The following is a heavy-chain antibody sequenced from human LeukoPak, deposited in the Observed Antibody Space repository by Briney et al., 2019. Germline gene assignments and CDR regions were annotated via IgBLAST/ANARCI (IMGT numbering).Heavy chain of an antibody. CDR3: ALGYCSGGSCYHHAFDI. CDR1: GFTFSSYS. Sequence: PGGSLRLSCAASGFTFSSYSMNWVRQAPGKGLEWVSSISSSSYIYYADSVKGRFTISRDNAKNSLYLQMNSLRAEDTAVYYCALGYCSGGSCYHHAFDIWGQGTMVTVSS. CDR2: ISSSSYI. J-gene: IGHJ3*02. V-gene: IGHV3-21*01. D-gene: IGHD2-15*01.